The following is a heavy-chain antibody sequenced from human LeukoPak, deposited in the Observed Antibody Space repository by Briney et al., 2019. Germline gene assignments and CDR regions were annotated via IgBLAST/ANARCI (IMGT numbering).Heavy chain of an antibody. CDR2: INPSGGST. J-gene: IGHJ4*02. V-gene: IGHV1-46*01. Sequence: GASVKVSCRTSDYTFTNYYMHWVRQAPGQGLEWMGIINPSGGSTSYAQKFQGRVTMTRDTSTSTVYMELSSLRSEDTAVYYCARTILYDSSGYSYWGQGTLVTVSS. D-gene: IGHD3-22*01. CDR1: DYTFTNYY. CDR3: ARTILYDSSGYSY.